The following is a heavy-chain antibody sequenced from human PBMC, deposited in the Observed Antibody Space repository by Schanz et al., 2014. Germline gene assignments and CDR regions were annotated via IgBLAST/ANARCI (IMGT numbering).Heavy chain of an antibody. Sequence: QVQLVQSGAEVKKPGASVKVSCEASGYTFAGHAVHWVRQAPGQGPEWVGWIHTGSGNTKYSQKFEGRVTMTRDTSLKTAYMEMTDLKFEDAGLYYCAIHYGDRTLWGQGTLIAVSS. D-gene: IGHD4-17*01. CDR3: AIHYGDRTL. V-gene: IGHV1-3*04. J-gene: IGHJ4*02. CDR1: GYTFAGHA. CDR2: IHTGSGNT.